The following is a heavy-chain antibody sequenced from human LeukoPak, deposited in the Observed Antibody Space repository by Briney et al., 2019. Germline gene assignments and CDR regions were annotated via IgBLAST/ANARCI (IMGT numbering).Heavy chain of an antibody. CDR3: ARHYDLWSGYNY. V-gene: IGHV4-4*02. J-gene: IGHJ4*02. D-gene: IGHD3-3*01. CDR1: GGSINSNYW. CDR2: IYHTGSV. Sequence: SGTLSLTCAVSGGSINSNYWWTWVRQSPGKGLEWIGEIYHTGSVNYNLSLESRVTISRDRSKNQFSLMLRSVTAADTAVYYCARHYDLWSGYNYWGQGLLVTVSS.